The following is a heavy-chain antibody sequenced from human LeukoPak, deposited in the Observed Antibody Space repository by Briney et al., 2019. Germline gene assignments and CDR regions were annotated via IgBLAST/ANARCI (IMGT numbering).Heavy chain of an antibody. CDR1: GFTFSNYA. J-gene: IGHJ4*02. Sequence: PGGSLRLSCAASGFTFSNYAMHWVRQAPGKGLEWVSLISGDGVSTYYADSLKGRFTIFRDNSKNSLYLQMNSLRTEDTALYYCAKGTYMTTVTTFDYWGQGTLVTVSS. CDR3: AKGTYMTTVTTFDY. D-gene: IGHD4-11*01. CDR2: ISGDGVST. V-gene: IGHV3-43*02.